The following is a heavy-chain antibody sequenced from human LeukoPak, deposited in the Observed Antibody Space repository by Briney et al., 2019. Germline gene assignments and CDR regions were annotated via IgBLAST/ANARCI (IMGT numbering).Heavy chain of an antibody. V-gene: IGHV1-2*02. CDR1: GYTFTGYY. Sequence: ASVKVSCKASGYTFTGYYIHWVRQAPGQGLEWMAWINPNGGGTIYAQKFQGRVAVTRDSSKSTAYMELSGLTSDDTAVFYCARGTGAPNYFDYWGQGTLVIVSS. J-gene: IGHJ4*02. D-gene: IGHD7-27*01. CDR2: INPNGGGT. CDR3: ARGTGAPNYFDY.